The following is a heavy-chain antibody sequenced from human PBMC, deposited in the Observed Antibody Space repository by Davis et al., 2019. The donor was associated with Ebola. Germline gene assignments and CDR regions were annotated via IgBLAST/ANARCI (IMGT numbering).Heavy chain of an antibody. CDR3: TTGVYGGYAFDI. D-gene: IGHD4-23*01. CDR1: GYSFSDYY. Sequence: ASVKVSCKASGYSFSDYYVHWLRQAPGQGLEWMGWISPNSGATIYAQRFQGRVTMTRDTSINTAYMELRRLRSDDTALYYCTTGVYGGYAFDIWGLGTLVTVSS. CDR2: ISPNSGAT. J-gene: IGHJ3*02. V-gene: IGHV1-2*02.